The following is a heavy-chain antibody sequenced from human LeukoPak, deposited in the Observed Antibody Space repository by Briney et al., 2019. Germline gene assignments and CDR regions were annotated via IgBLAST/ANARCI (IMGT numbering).Heavy chain of an antibody. CDR3: AREGGSGSYYTSWFDP. D-gene: IGHD3-10*01. CDR2: INTNTGNP. V-gene: IGHV7-4-1*02. J-gene: IGHJ5*02. CDR1: GYTFTSYA. Sequence: ASVNVSCTASGYTFTSYAMNWVRQAPGQGLEWMGWINTNTGNPTYAQGFTGRFVFSLDTSVSTAYLQISSLKAEDTAVYYCAREGGSGSYYTSWFDPWGQGTLVTVSS.